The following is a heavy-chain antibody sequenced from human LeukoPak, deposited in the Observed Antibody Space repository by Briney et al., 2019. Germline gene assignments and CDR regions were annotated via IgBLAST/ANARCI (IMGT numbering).Heavy chain of an antibody. CDR1: GGSISNYY. Sequence: SETLSLTCTVSGGSISNYYLRWIRQPAGKGLEGIGRIYSRVTTYNPSLKSGVTMSADTSRNHVSLTLNSVTAADTAVYYCARDSGTTGEVKFDPWGQGTLVTVSS. J-gene: IGHJ5*02. CDR3: ARDSGTTGEVKFDP. V-gene: IGHV4-4*07. CDR2: IYSRVT. D-gene: IGHD3-10*01.